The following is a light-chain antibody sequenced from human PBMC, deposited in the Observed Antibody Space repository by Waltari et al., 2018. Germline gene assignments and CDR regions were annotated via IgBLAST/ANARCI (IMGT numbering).Light chain of an antibody. CDR1: QGITSA. Sequence: AFQLTQSPSSLSASVGDTVTITCRASQGITSALACYQQKPGKPPTLLIYGASSLESGVPSRFSGSGSGTYFTLTISSLQPEDFATYYCQQFNNYRITFGQGTRLEIK. V-gene: IGKV1-13*01. J-gene: IGKJ5*01. CDR3: QQFNNYRIT. CDR2: GAS.